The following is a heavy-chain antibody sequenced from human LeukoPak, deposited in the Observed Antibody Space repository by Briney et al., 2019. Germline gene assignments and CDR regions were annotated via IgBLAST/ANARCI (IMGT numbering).Heavy chain of an antibody. CDR2: ISYDGSNK. CDR3: AKDHLTMVRGVIHYFDY. J-gene: IGHJ4*02. D-gene: IGHD3-10*01. CDR1: GFTFSSYG. V-gene: IGHV3-30*18. Sequence: GGSLRLSCAASGFTFSSYGMHWVRQAPGKGLEWVAVISYDGSNKYYADSVKGRFTISRDNSKNTLYLQMSSLRAEDTAVYYCAKDHLTMVRGVIHYFDYWGQGTLVTVSS.